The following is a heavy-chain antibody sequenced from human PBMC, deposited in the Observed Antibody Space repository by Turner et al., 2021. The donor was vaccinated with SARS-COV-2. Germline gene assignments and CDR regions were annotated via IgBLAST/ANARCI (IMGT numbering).Heavy chain of an antibody. Sequence: QVQLLESGPGLVKPSESLSLTGTVSSGSISSYYWSWIQQPPGKGLEWLGYISESTNNNPYLKSQVTISVDTSKIQFYLKLISVTAADTAVYYCAKHGNELGIQLWGQGTLVTVSS. D-gene: IGHD5-18*01. CDR3: AKHGNELGIQL. J-gene: IGHJ4*02. CDR2: ISEST. V-gene: IGHV4-59*08. CDR1: SGSISSYY.